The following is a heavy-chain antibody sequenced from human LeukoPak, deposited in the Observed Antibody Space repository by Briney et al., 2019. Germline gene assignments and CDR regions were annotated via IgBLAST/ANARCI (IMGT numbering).Heavy chain of an antibody. J-gene: IGHJ4*02. V-gene: IGHV1-18*01. CDR2: ISAYNGNT. Sequence: ASVKVSCKASGYTFTSYGISWVRQAPGQGLEWMGWISAYNGNTKYAQKLQGRVTMTTDTSTSTAYMELSSLTSEDTAVYFCARDRVGVGGNGWENWGQGTLVTVSS. CDR3: ARDRVGVGGNGWEN. D-gene: IGHD6-19*01. CDR1: GYTFTSYG.